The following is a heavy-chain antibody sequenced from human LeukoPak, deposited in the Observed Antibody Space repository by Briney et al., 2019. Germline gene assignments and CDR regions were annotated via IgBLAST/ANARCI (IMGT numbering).Heavy chain of an antibody. CDR2: ISGSGGST. CDR1: GFTFSSYA. D-gene: IGHD1-1*01. V-gene: IGHV3-23*01. J-gene: IGHJ3*02. Sequence: GGSLRLSCAASGFTFSSYAMSWVRQAPGKGLEWVSAISGSGGSTYYADSVKGRFTISRDNSKNTLYLQMNSLRGEDTAVYYCARWAQVPIDAFDIWGQGTMVTVSS. CDR3: ARWAQVPIDAFDI.